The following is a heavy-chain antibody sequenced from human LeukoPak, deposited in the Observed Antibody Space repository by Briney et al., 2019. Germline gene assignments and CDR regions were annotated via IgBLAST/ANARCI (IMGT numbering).Heavy chain of an antibody. CDR3: ARSHTMIVVAAGY. CDR1: GYTFTGYY. D-gene: IGHD3-22*01. CDR2: INPNSGGT. V-gene: IGHV1-2*02. J-gene: IGHJ4*02. Sequence: ASVKVSCKASGYTFTGYYMHWVRQAPGQGLEWMGWINPNSGGTNYAQKFQGRVTMTRDASISTAYMELSRLRSDDTAVYYCARSHTMIVVAAGYWGQGTLVTVSS.